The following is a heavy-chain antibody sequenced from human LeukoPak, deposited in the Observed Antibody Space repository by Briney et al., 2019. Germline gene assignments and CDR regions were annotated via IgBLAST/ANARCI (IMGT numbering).Heavy chain of an antibody. CDR3: ARESGYSYGYGFDYYYGMDV. CDR1: GGSISSYY. Sequence: PSETLSLTCTVSGGSISSYYWSWIRPPPGKGLEWVGYIYYSGSTNYNPSLKSRVTISVDTSKNQFSLKLSSVTAADTAVYYCARESGYSYGYGFDYYYGMDVWGQGTTVTVSS. V-gene: IGHV4-59*12. CDR2: IYYSGST. J-gene: IGHJ6*02. D-gene: IGHD5-18*01.